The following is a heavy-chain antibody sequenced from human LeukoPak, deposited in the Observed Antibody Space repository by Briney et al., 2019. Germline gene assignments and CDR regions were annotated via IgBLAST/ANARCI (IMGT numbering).Heavy chain of an antibody. CDR1: GYSISSGYY. CDR2: IYHFGST. D-gene: IGHD5-24*01. V-gene: IGHV4-38-2*01. J-gene: IGHJ4*02. CDR3: ARRGDGGYNSGFDY. Sequence: SETLSLTCAVSGYSISSGYYWGWIRQPPGKGLEWIGSIYHFGSTYYNPSLKSRVTISVDTSKNQFSLKLSSVTAADTAVYYCARRGDGGYNSGFDYWGQGTLVTVSS.